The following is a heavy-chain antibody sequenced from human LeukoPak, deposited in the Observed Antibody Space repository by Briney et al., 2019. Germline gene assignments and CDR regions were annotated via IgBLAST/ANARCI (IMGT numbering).Heavy chain of an antibody. J-gene: IGHJ4*02. Sequence: GGSLRLSCAASGFTFGNYAMSWVRQAPGKGVEWVGFIRSKAYGGTTEYAASVKGRFTISRDDSKSIAYLQMDSLKTEDTAVYYCTRVVHWLFSFDYWGQGTLVTVSS. V-gene: IGHV3-49*04. D-gene: IGHD3-9*01. CDR3: TRVVHWLFSFDY. CDR1: GFTFGNYA. CDR2: IRSKAYGGTT.